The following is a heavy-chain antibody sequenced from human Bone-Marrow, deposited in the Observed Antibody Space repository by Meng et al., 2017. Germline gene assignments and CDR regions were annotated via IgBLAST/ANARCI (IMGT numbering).Heavy chain of an antibody. J-gene: IGHJ4*02. CDR3: ARGIAAAYDY. Sequence: GESLKISCAASGFTFSDYYMSWIRQAPGKGLEWISYMSTTGSTKWYADSVKGRFTISRDNAENSLYLEMNSLRAEDTAVYYCARGIAAAYDYWGQGTLVTVSS. D-gene: IGHD6-13*01. V-gene: IGHV3-11*04. CDR1: GFTFSDYY. CDR2: MSTTGSTK.